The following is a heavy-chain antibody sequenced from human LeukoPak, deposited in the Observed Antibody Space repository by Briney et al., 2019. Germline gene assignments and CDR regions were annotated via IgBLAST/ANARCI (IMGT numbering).Heavy chain of an antibody. J-gene: IGHJ3*02. CDR3: ATSTVTTSGRDAFDI. D-gene: IGHD4-17*01. CDR1: GFTFSSYG. V-gene: IGHV3-30*02. CDR2: IRYDGSNK. Sequence: GGSLRLSCAASGFTFSSYGMHWVRQAPGKGLEWVAFIRYDGSNKYYADSVKGRFTISRDNSKNTLYLQMNSLRAEDTAVYYCATSTVTTSGRDAFDIWGQGTMVTVSS.